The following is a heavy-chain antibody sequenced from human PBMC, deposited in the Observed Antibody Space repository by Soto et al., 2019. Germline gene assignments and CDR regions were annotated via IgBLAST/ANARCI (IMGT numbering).Heavy chain of an antibody. CDR1: GYTCSNYG. Sequence: QVQLVQSGGEVKRPGASVKVSCKTSGYTCSNYGITWVRQAPGQPLEWLGWISLYSDGTNYAQKIQGRVSMTTDASPTTAYVARRSLRSADTAVYYWARVGPGAAAGFGPWGQGTLVPVSS. J-gene: IGHJ5*02. D-gene: IGHD2-2*01. CDR3: ARVGPGAAAGFGP. CDR2: ISLYSDGT. V-gene: IGHV1-18*01.